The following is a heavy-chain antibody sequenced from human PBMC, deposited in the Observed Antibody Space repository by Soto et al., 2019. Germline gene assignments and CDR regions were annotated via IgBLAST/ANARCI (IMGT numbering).Heavy chain of an antibody. J-gene: IGHJ5*01. CDR1: GFTFSSYW. CDR2: IKQDGSEK. V-gene: IGHV3-7*01. D-gene: IGHD3-10*01. CDR3: ATERGSGLPEETGVGS. Sequence: EVQLVESGGGLVQPGGSLSLSCAASGFTFSSYWMSWVRQAPGKGLEWVAHIKQDGSEKYYVDSVKGRFTISRDNAKNSRSLQMNSLRAEDTAVYYCATERGSGLPEETGVGSWWQGTLVNVSS.